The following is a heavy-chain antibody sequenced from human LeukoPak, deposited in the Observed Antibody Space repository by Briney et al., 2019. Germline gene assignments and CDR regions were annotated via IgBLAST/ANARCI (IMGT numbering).Heavy chain of an antibody. V-gene: IGHV3-48*02. CDR2: ISTTSAHI. CDR1: GFTFSDYS. CDR3: ATSWGRLDY. Sequence: GGSLRLSCAASGFTFSDYSMNWVRQAPGQGLKWVSYISTTSAHIYHADSVKGRFTISRDNAKNSLYLQMNSLRDEDTAVYYCATSWGRLDYWGHGTLVTVSS. J-gene: IGHJ4*01. D-gene: IGHD7-27*01.